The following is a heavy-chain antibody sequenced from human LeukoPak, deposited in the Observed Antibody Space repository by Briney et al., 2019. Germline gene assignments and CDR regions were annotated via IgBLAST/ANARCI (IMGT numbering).Heavy chain of an antibody. V-gene: IGHV3-64*04. CDR1: GFTFSSNP. CDR2: LSSNGGST. D-gene: IGHD2-2*01. J-gene: IGHJ4*02. Sequence: QPGGSLRLSCSASGFTFSSNPMHWVRQAPGKGLEYVSGLSSNGGSTYYTDSVKGRFTISRDNAKNSLYLQMNSLRAEDTAVYYCARGSTLGYCSSTSCPPRAFDYWGQGTLVTVSS. CDR3: ARGSTLGYCSSTSCPPRAFDY.